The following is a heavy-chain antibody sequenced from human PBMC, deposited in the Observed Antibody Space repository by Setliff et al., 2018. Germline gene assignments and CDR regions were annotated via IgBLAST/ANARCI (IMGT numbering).Heavy chain of an antibody. CDR2: TQFDGNDR. CDR3: AKEKRHRSTWPHGGAFDI. J-gene: IGHJ3*02. Sequence: GESLKISCAASGFSFSNYAMHWVRQAPGRGLEWVAFTQFDGNDRYFADSVKGRFTISRDNSKYTLYLQMNSLRVEDSGRYYCAKEKRHRSTWPHGGAFDIWGQGTMVTV. D-gene: IGHD1-1*01. CDR1: GFSFSNYA. V-gene: IGHV3-30*02.